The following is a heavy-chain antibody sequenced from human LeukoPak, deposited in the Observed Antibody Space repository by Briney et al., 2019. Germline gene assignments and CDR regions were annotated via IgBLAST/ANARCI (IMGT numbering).Heavy chain of an antibody. J-gene: IGHJ4*02. CDR3: ARDSRQQLVRELDY. CDR2: ISHNGGSK. CDR1: GLTFSSYG. Sequence: ARSLRLSCSASGLTFSSYGMYWVRHAPRKGLEYVSVISHNGGSKYYADTVKGRFTISRDNSKNTLYLQMSSLRADDTAVYYCARDSRQQLVRELDYWGRGTLVTVSS. D-gene: IGHD6-13*01. V-gene: IGHV3-64D*06.